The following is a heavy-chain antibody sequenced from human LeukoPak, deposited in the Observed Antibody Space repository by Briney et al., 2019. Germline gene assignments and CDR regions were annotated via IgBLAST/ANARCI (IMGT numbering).Heavy chain of an antibody. Sequence: SETLSLTCAVYGGSFSAYYWSWIRQPPGKGLEWIGEINHSGSTNYNPSLKSRVTISVDTSKNQFSLKLSSVTAADTAVYYCARGGGVLLYFGETREGFDYWGQGTLVTVSS. V-gene: IGHV4-34*01. D-gene: IGHD3-10*01. CDR2: INHSGST. CDR3: ARGGGVLLYFGETREGFDY. CDR1: GGSFSAYY. J-gene: IGHJ4*02.